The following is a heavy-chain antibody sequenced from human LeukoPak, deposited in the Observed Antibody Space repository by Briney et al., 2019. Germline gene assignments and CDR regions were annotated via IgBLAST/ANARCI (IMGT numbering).Heavy chain of an antibody. J-gene: IGHJ4*02. CDR3: ARVSQQLVRYFDY. CDR2: ISWNSGRI. Sequence: GGSLRLSCAASGFTFDDYAMHWVRQAPGKGLEWVSGISWNSGRIGYADSVKGRFTISRDNSKNTLYLQMNSLRAEDTAVYYCARVSQQLVRYFDYWGQGTLVTVSS. V-gene: IGHV3-9*01. CDR1: GFTFDDYA. D-gene: IGHD6-13*01.